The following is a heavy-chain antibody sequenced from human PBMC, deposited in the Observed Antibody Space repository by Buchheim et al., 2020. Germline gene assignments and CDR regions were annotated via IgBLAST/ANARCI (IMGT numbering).Heavy chain of an antibody. J-gene: IGHJ6*03. CDR1: GFTFRNYG. CDR2: ISEDGKNK. Sequence: QVQLVESGGGVVQPGGSLRLSCGASGFTFRNYGMHWVRQAPGKGLEWVAVISEDGKNKYYNDSVKGRFTISRNNSKSTGAVQINSVRREDTAVYYCVKSRSGYYPRNYYFYMHVWGTGTT. CDR3: VKSRSGYYPRNYYFYMHV. V-gene: IGHV3-30*18. D-gene: IGHD3-3*01.